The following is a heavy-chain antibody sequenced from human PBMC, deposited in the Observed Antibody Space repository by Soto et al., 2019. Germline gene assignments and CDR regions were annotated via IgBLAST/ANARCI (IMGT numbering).Heavy chain of an antibody. Sequence: QVQLVQSGAEVKKPGASVKVSCKASGYTFSSYGISWVRQAPGQGLEWMGRISAYNGNTNYAQKFQGRVTMTTDTSTSTDYLELRSLRSYDTAVYYCARITILGLPWDSWGQGTLVTVSS. D-gene: IGHD3-3*01. V-gene: IGHV1-18*04. CDR1: GYTFSSYG. CDR2: ISAYNGNT. CDR3: ARITILGLPWDS. J-gene: IGHJ4*02.